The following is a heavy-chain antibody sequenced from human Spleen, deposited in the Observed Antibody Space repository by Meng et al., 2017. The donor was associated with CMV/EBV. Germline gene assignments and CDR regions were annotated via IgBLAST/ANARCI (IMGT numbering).Heavy chain of an antibody. CDR2: IYSGGSST. CDR3: AKGGEVMID. J-gene: IGHJ4*02. D-gene: IGHD3-16*01. Sequence: LRLSCEASGLPFSSYAMSWVRQAPGKGLEWVSVIYSGGSSTYYADSVKGRFTISRDNSKNTLYLQMNSLRAEDTAVYYCAKGGEVMIDWGQGTLVTVSS. CDR1: GLPFSSYA. V-gene: IGHV3-23*03.